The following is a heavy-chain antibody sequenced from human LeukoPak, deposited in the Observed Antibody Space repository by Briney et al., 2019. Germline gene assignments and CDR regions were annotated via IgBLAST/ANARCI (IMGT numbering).Heavy chain of an antibody. V-gene: IGHV4-4*07. J-gene: IGHJ6*03. CDR2: IYASGSI. CDR1: GGSISSYY. CDR3: ARTQGRVRGVARSTDYDMGV. Sequence: SETLSLTCTVSGGSISSYYWSWIRQPAGKGLEWIGRIYASGSINYNPSLKTRVTMSVDTSKNQFSLKLSSVTAADTAVYYCARTQGRVRGVARSTDYDMGVWGKGTTVTGSS. D-gene: IGHD3-10*01.